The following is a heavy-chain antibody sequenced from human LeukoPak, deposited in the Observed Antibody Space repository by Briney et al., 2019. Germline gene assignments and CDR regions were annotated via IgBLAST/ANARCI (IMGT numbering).Heavy chain of an antibody. Sequence: GGSLRLSCEASGFTFTTYSMTWVRQAPGKGLEWVSIISSGSSAIFSADALKGRFTISRDDAKNLLYLDMNSLRAEDTAVYYCARDPENVIGSQSHFDLWGRGTLVTVSS. CDR3: ARDPENVIGSQSHFDL. CDR2: ISSGSSAI. V-gene: IGHV3-21*01. D-gene: IGHD1-26*01. J-gene: IGHJ2*01. CDR1: GFTFTTYS.